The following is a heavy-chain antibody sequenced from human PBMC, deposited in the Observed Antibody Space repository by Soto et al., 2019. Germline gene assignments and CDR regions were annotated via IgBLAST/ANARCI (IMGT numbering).Heavy chain of an antibody. CDR3: ARQDGEDWNPGYFDY. D-gene: IGHD1-1*01. Sequence: QLQLQESGPGLVKPSETLSLTCTVSGGSISSSSYYWGWIRQPPGKGLEWIGSIYYSGSTYYNPSLKSRVTISVDTSKNQFSLKLSSVTAADTAVYYCARQDGEDWNPGYFDYWGQGTLVTVSS. CDR2: IYYSGST. CDR1: GGSISSSSYY. J-gene: IGHJ4*02. V-gene: IGHV4-39*01.